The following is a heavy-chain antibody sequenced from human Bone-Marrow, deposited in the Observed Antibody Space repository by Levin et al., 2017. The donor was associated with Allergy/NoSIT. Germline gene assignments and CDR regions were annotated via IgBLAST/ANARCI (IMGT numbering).Heavy chain of an antibody. D-gene: IGHD3-22*01. CDR1: GFTLSRYW. Sequence: QRGESLKISCAASGFTLSRYWMHWVRQSPGKGLVWVSRINSDASGTTYADSVKGRFTISRDNARNTLFLQMNSLRVEDTAVYYCARDPDSSGYSAFEHWGQGTLVTVSS. CDR3: ARDPDSSGYSAFEH. V-gene: IGHV3-74*03. CDR2: INSDASGT. J-gene: IGHJ4*02.